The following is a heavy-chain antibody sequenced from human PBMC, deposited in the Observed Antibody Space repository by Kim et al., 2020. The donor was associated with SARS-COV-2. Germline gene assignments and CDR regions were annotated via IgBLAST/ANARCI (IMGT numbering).Heavy chain of an antibody. CDR2: ISYDGSNK. V-gene: IGHV3-30*18. Sequence: GGSLRLSCAASGFTFSSYGMHWVRQAPGKGLEWVAVISYDGSNKYYADSVKGRFTISRDNSKNTLYLQMNSLRAEDTAVYYCAKDRSSGWYNWFDPGAREPWSPCPQ. CDR3: AKDRSSGWYNWFDP. D-gene: IGHD6-19*01. J-gene: IGHJ5*02. CDR1: GFTFSSYG.